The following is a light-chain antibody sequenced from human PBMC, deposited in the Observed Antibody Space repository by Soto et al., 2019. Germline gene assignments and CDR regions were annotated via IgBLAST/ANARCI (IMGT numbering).Light chain of an antibody. CDR1: QSVSSN. J-gene: IGKJ1*01. CDR2: GAS. Sequence: EVVMTQSPATLSVSPGETATLSCRASQSVSSNLAWYQLKPGQAPRLLIYGASTRATGTPARFSGSGSGTEFTLTISSLQSEDFAVYYCQQYNNWPRTFGQGTKVDIK. V-gene: IGKV3-15*01. CDR3: QQYNNWPRT.